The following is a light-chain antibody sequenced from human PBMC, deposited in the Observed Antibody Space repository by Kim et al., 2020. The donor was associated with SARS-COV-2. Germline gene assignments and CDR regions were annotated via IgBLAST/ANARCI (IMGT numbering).Light chain of an antibody. Sequence: LPGERAALSCRASQTINNKLVWYQQKPGQAPRLLIYDATPRATGVPARFIGSGSETDFTLTISSLQSEDFAVYYCQQSNDWPPLTFGQGTKVDIK. CDR1: QTINNK. V-gene: IGKV3-15*01. CDR2: DAT. J-gene: IGKJ1*01. CDR3: QQSNDWPPLT.